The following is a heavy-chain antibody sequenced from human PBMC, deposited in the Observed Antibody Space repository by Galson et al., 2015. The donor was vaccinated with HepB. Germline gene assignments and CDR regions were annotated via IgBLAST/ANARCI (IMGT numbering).Heavy chain of an antibody. D-gene: IGHD3-16*01. Sequence: SLRLSCAGSEFTFSSYWMNWVRQAPGKGLEWVAHINPDGSEEYYAASLKGRFTISRDNAKNSLYLQMDSLRAEDTAVYYCARRISSVWGIITRPDYYYGMDVWGQGTTVTVAS. V-gene: IGHV3-7*03. CDR3: ARRISSVWGIITRPDYYYGMDV. CDR2: INPDGSEE. J-gene: IGHJ6*02. CDR1: EFTFSSYW.